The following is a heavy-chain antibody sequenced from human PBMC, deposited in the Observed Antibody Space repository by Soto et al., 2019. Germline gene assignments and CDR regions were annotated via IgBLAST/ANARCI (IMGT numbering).Heavy chain of an antibody. D-gene: IGHD6-6*01. CDR1: GYTFTNYG. CDR2: ISAYNGDT. CDR3: ARGRKLVGYFYFYMDV. V-gene: IGHV1-18*01. J-gene: IGHJ6*03. Sequence: QVQLLQSGAEVKKPGASVKVSCKASGYTFTNYGITWVRQAPGQGLEWMGWISAYNGDTHYTQRLQRRGPMTTATSTSTAYMELRGLRSDDTAVYYCARGRKLVGYFYFYMDVWGKGTTVTVSS.